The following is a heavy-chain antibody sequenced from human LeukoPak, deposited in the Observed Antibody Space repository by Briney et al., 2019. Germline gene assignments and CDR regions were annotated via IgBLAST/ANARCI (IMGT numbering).Heavy chain of an antibody. D-gene: IGHD1-1*01. CDR3: ATEHRGRMEDSHLNWNDYYYYMDV. CDR2: FDPEDGET. J-gene: IGHJ6*03. V-gene: IGHV1-24*01. Sequence: ASVKVSCKVSGYTITELSMHWVRQAPGKGLEWMGGFDPEDGETIYAQKFQGRVTMTEDTSTDTAYMELSSLRSEDTAVYYCATEHRGRMEDSHLNWNDYYYYMDVWGKGTTVTVSS. CDR1: GYTITELS.